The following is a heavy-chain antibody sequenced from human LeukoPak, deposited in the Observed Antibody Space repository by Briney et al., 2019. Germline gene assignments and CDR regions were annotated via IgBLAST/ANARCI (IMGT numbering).Heavy chain of an antibody. CDR2: IHTTGRT. Sequence: SETLSLTCTVSGGSISSYYWSWIRLPAGKGLEWIGRIHTTGRTKYNPSLKSRVTMSVDTSKNQFSLKLNSVTAADTAVHYCARAMVRGIVGWAPFELSNWFDPWGQGTLVTVSS. D-gene: IGHD3-10*01. CDR3: ARAMVRGIVGWAPFELSNWFDP. J-gene: IGHJ5*02. CDR1: GGSISSYY. V-gene: IGHV4-4*07.